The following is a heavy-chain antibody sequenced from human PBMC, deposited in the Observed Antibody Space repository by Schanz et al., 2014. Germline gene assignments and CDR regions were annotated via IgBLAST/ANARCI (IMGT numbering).Heavy chain of an antibody. Sequence: EVQLLESGGGLVQPGGSLRLSCAASGFTFSSYAMSWVRQAPGKGLEWVSAISGSGGSTYYADSVKGRFTISRDNSKNTLYLQMKSLRAEDTAVYYCAKYRGYYRVSGSYRELEYWGQGTLVTVSS. J-gene: IGHJ4*02. V-gene: IGHV3-23*01. CDR3: AKYRGYYRVSGSYRELEY. CDR1: GFTFSSYA. CDR2: ISGSGGST. D-gene: IGHD3-10*01.